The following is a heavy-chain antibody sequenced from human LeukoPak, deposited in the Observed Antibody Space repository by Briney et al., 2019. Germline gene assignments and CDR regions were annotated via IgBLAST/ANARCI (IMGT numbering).Heavy chain of an antibody. Sequence: GASVKVSCKASGGTFSSYAISWVRQAPGQGLEWMGRIIPILGIANYAQKFQGRATITADKSTSTAYMELSSLRSEDTAVYYCAGGYRIAARIGVDYWGQGTLVTVSS. D-gene: IGHD6-6*01. V-gene: IGHV1-69*04. CDR3: AGGYRIAARIGVDY. CDR1: GGTFSSYA. J-gene: IGHJ4*02. CDR2: IIPILGIA.